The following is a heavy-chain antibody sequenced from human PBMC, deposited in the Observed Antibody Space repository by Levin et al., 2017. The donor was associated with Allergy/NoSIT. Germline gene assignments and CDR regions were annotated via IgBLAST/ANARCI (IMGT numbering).Heavy chain of an antibody. J-gene: IGHJ6*02. Sequence: PGGSLRLSCAASGFRFSDHYMDWVRQAPGKGLEWVGRIRDKAKSYTTEYAASVKGRFTVSRDDSKNSVYLQMSSLKTEDTAVYYCARGGSSSSYQYGIDVWGQGTTVTVSS. CDR1: GFRFSDHY. D-gene: IGHD2-2*01. CDR2: IRDKAKSYTT. V-gene: IGHV3-72*01. CDR3: ARGGSSSSYQYGIDV.